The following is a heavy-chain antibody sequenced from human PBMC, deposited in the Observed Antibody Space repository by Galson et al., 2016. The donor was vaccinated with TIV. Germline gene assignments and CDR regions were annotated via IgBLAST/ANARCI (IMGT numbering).Heavy chain of an antibody. Sequence: LRLSCAASGFTFSDYWMHWVRQTPGKGLEWVANIKQDGSEKYYVDSVKGRFTISRDNAKISLFLQMTSLRAEDTAVYYCARRDFDLWGRGTLVTVSS. CDR3: ARRDFDL. J-gene: IGHJ2*01. V-gene: IGHV3-7*01. CDR1: GFTFSDYW. CDR2: IKQDGSEK.